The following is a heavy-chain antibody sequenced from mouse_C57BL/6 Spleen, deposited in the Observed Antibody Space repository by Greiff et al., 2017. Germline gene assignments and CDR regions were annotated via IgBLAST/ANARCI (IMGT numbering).Heavy chain of an antibody. V-gene: IGHV1-52*01. Sequence: QVQLQQPGAELVRPGSSVKLSCKASGYTFPRFWVHWVKQRPIQGLEWIGNIDPSDSETHYNQKFKDKATLTVDKSSSTAYMQLSSLTSEDSAVYYCAREDYYGSGMGMDYWGQGTSVTVSS. J-gene: IGHJ4*01. CDR3: AREDYYGSGMGMDY. CDR1: GYTFPRFW. CDR2: IDPSDSET. D-gene: IGHD1-1*01.